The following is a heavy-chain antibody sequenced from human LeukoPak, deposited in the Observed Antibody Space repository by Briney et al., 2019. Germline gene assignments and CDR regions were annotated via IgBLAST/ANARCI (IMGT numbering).Heavy chain of an antibody. Sequence: TGGSLRLSCAASGFSFSSFGMHWVRQAPGKGLEWVAPISYDGSNKYYADSVKGRFTISRDNPKNTLYLQMNSLRAEDTAVYYCAKDPFNGSGKTYFHYWGQGSLVTVSS. J-gene: IGHJ4*02. CDR1: GFSFSSFG. V-gene: IGHV3-30*18. CDR2: ISYDGSNK. D-gene: IGHD3-10*01. CDR3: AKDPFNGSGKTYFHY.